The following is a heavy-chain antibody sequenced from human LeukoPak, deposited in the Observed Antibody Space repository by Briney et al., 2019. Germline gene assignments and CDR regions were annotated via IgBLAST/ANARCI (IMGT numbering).Heavy chain of an antibody. Sequence: KSGGSLRLSCAASGFTFNSYWMSWVRQPPGKGLEWLGEIHPSGSTNYNPSLKSRVTMSVDTSENHFSLKLTSVTAADTAVYYCARGTDRSKIGYWGQGTLVTVSS. CDR1: GFTFNSYW. CDR2: IHPSGST. CDR3: ARGTDRSKIGY. V-gene: IGHV4-34*01. J-gene: IGHJ4*02. D-gene: IGHD3-22*01.